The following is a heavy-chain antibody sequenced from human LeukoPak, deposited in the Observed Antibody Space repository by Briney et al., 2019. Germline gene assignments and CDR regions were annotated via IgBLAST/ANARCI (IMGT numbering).Heavy chain of an antibody. CDR3: ARTSPRAATFDY. Sequence: SETLSLTCAVSGGSISSYDWSCIRQPAGKGLEWLGRIYTSETTNYNPSLKSRVTMSVDTSKNQFSLNLNSVTAADTAVYYCARTSPRAATFDYWGQGTLVTVSS. V-gene: IGHV4-4*07. CDR2: IYTSETT. CDR1: GGSISSYD. J-gene: IGHJ4*02. D-gene: IGHD2-15*01.